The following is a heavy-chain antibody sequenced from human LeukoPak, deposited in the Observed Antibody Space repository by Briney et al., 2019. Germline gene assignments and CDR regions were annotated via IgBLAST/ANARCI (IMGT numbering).Heavy chain of an antibody. CDR3: ARDPATVGGRSI. CDR2: INTDGSST. CDR1: GFTFSSYW. Sequence: GGSLRLSCAASGFTFSSYWMHWVRQAPGKGLVWVSRINTDGSSTSYADSVKGRFTISRDNAKNTLYLQMNSLRAEDTAVYYCARDPATVGGRSIWGQGTMVTVSS. J-gene: IGHJ3*02. V-gene: IGHV3-74*01. D-gene: IGHD4-23*01.